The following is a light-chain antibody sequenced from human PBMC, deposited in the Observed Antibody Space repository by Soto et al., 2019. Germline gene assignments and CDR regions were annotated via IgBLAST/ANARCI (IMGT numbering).Light chain of an antibody. CDR2: DAS. Sequence: EIVLTQSPGTLSLSPGERATLSFRASQSVSNNYLAWYQQKPGQAPRLLIYDASSRATGIPDRFSGGGSGTDFTLTISRLEPEDFAVYYCQQFSSYPLTFGGGTKVDIK. CDR3: QQFSSYPLT. V-gene: IGKV3-20*01. CDR1: QSVSNNY. J-gene: IGKJ4*01.